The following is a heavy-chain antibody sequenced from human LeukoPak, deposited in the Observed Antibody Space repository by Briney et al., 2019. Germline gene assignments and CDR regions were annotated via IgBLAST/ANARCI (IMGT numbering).Heavy chain of an antibody. V-gene: IGHV2-5*02. J-gene: IGHJ4*02. D-gene: IGHD1/OR15-1a*01. Sequence: ESGPTLVNPTQTLTLTCTFSRFSLYSSGVGVGWIRQPPGKALEWLAVIYWDDDKRYNPSLRSRLTMSKDASKSQVFLVMSNMDPVDTATYYCAHRRPGHLTGWDNSYFDNWGPGTLVTVSS. CDR2: IYWDDDK. CDR3: AHRRPGHLTGWDNSYFDN. CDR1: RFSLYSSGVG.